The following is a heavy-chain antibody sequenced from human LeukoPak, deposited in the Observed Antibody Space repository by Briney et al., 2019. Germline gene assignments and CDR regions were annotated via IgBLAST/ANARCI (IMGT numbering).Heavy chain of an antibody. CDR3: ARRSLANSSGPTGVFDP. CDR1: GGSISSSSYY. CDR2: VFYSGTT. Sequence: PSETLSLTCTVSGGSISSSSYYWGGIRQPPGQGLEWLGSVFYSGTTYYNPSLKSRVTISVDTSKHQFSLKLSSVTAADTAVYFCARRSLANSSGPTGVFDPWGQGTLVTVSS. J-gene: IGHJ5*02. D-gene: IGHD3-22*01. V-gene: IGHV4-39*01.